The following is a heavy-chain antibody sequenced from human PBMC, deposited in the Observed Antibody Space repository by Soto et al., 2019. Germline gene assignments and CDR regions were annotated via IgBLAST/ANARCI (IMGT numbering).Heavy chain of an antibody. J-gene: IGHJ5*02. D-gene: IGHD1-26*01. CDR2: IYYSGST. Sequence: QVQLQESGPGLVKPSQTLSLTCTVSGGSISSGGYYWSWIRQHPGKGLEWIGYIYYSGSTYYNPSLKSRVTISGDTSKTQFSLKLSSVTAADTAVYYCERGVGGATPGWFLFDPWGQGTLVTVSS. V-gene: IGHV4-31*03. CDR1: GGSISSGGYY. CDR3: ERGVGGATPGWFLFDP.